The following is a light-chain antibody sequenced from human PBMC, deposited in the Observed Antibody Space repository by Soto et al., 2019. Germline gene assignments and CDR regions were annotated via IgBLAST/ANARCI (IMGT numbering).Light chain of an antibody. CDR3: LLSYTGVNWV. CDR2: DIS. CDR1: TGAVTSNHS. Sequence: QAVVTQEPSLTVSPGGTVTLTCGSSTGAVTSNHSPYWFQQQPGQAPRTLIYDISNRHSWTPARFSGSLLGGKAALTLSGAQPADEADYYCLLSYTGVNWVFGGGTKLTVL. J-gene: IGLJ3*02. V-gene: IGLV7-46*01.